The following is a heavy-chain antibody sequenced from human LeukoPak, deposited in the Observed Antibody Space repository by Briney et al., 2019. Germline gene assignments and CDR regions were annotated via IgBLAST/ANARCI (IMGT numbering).Heavy chain of an antibody. CDR3: ARYSGSYYLDY. Sequence: PSETLSLTCTVSGNSISSSSSYWGWIRQPPGKGLEWIGYMYYSGSTYYNPSLKSRVTISVDTSKNQFSLKLNSVTAADTAVYYCARYSGSYYLDYWGQGTLVTVSS. J-gene: IGHJ4*02. V-gene: IGHV4-30-4*08. D-gene: IGHD1-26*01. CDR1: GNSISSSSSY. CDR2: MYYSGST.